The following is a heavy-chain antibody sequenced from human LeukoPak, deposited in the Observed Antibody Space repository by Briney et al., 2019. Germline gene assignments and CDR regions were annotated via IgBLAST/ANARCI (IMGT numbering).Heavy chain of an antibody. D-gene: IGHD5-18*01. CDR2: IYYSGST. CDR3: ARVADGKGYPFDY. V-gene: IGHV4-59*01. J-gene: IGHJ4*02. Sequence: SETLSLTCTVSGGSISSYYWSWIRQPPGKGLEWIGYIYYSGSTNYNPSLKSRVTISVDTSKNQFSLKLSSVTAADTAVYYCARVADGKGYPFDYWGQGTLVTVSS. CDR1: GGSISSYY.